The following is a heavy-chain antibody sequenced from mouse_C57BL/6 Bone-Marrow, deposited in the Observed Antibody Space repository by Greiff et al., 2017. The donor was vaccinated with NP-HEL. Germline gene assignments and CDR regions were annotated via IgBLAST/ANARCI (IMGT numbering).Heavy chain of an antibody. V-gene: IGHV3-3*01. CDR2: TFYSGIT. CDR1: GFSINSDCY. CDR3: ARDLPLITTVVATPDV. Sequence: VQLKESGPSLVRPSQTLSLTCTVTGFSINSDCYWIWIRQFPGNKLEYIGYTFYSGITYYNPSLESRTYITRDTSKNQFSLKLSSVTTEDTATYYCARDLPLITTVVATPDVWGTGTTVTVSS. D-gene: IGHD1-1*01. J-gene: IGHJ1*03.